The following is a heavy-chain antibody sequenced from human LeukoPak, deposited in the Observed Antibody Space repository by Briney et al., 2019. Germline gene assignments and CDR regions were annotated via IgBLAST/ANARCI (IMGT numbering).Heavy chain of an antibody. J-gene: IGHJ6*02. CDR1: GLIFSSYA. V-gene: IGHV3-30*18. D-gene: IGHD3-3*01. CDR2: ISYDGSNE. Sequence: GALRLSCAASGLIFSSYAMHWVRQVPGKGLEWVAVISYDGSNEYYIDSVKGRFSISRDNSKNTLYLQMNSLRVEDTAVYYCAKDLGGSGDFWSGYYDYYFSGMDVWGQGTTVTVSS. CDR3: AKDLGGSGDFWSGYYDYYFSGMDV.